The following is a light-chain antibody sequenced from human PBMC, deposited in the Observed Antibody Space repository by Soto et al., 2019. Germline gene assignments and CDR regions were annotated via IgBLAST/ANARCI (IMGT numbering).Light chain of an antibody. CDR2: KAS. J-gene: IGKJ2*01. CDR3: QQYSTYPYT. CDR1: QSISSW. Sequence: DIQMTQSPSTLSASVGDRVTITCRSSQSISSWLAWYQQKPGKAPNLLIYKASNLESGVPSRFSCSGAGFECTLTVGCPQPVDFATYSWQQYSTYPYTFGHGTRLDIK. V-gene: IGKV1-5*03.